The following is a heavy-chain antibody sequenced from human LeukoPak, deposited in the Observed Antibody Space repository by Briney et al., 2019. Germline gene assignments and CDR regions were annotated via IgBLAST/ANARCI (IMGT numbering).Heavy chain of an antibody. CDR2: IHYSGAT. V-gene: IGHV4-34*01. D-gene: IGHD3-9*01. J-gene: IGHJ4*02. CDR3: ARGNILTGYCFDF. CDR1: GGSVTGYY. Sequence: SETLSLTCAVYGGSVTGYYWSWIRQTPGRGLEWVGEIHYSGATSYNPSLKSRATITTDTSKNQFSLRLSSVTAADTAVYYCARGNILTGYCFDFWGQGALVTVSS.